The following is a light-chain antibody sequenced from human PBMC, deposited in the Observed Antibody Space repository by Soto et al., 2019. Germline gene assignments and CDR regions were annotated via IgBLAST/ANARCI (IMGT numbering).Light chain of an antibody. V-gene: IGKV3-15*01. CDR3: QQYNNWPTWT. CDR1: QIVSSN. J-gene: IGKJ1*01. CDR2: GAS. Sequence: EIVMTQSPATLSVSPGERATLSCRASQIVSSNLAWYQQKPGQAPRLLIYGASTRATGIPARFSGSGSGTEFTLTISSLQSEDFAVYYCQQYNNWPTWTFGQGTKV.